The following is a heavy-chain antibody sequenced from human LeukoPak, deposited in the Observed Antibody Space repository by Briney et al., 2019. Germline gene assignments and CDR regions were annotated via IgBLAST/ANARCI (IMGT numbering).Heavy chain of an antibody. Sequence: EGSLRLSCAASGFTFSSYAMSWVRQAPGKGLEWVSAISGSGGSTYYADSVKGRFTISRDKSKNTLYLQMNSLRAKDTAVYYCAKGPLRFLFDYWGQGTLVTVSS. V-gene: IGHV3-23*01. D-gene: IGHD3-3*01. CDR2: ISGSGGST. CDR3: AKGPLRFLFDY. CDR1: GFTFSSYA. J-gene: IGHJ4*02.